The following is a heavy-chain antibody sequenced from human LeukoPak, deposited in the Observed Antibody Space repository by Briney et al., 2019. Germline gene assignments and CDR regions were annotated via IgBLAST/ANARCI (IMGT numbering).Heavy chain of an antibody. CDR1: GYTFTGYY. Sequence: ASVKVSCKASGYTFTGYYMHWVRQAPGQGLEWMGWINPNSGGTNYAQKFQGRVTMTRDTSISTAYMELSRLRSDDTAVYYCAREKVTRRHSWFDPWGQGTLVTVSS. CDR3: AREKVTRRHSWFDP. V-gene: IGHV1-2*02. J-gene: IGHJ5*02. D-gene: IGHD4-11*01. CDR2: INPNSGGT.